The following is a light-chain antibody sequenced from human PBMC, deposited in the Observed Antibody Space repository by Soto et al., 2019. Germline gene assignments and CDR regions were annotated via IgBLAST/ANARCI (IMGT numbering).Light chain of an antibody. CDR1: QSVNSD. CDR2: DAS. Sequence: IVLTQSPATVPASPGERVTLSCRASQSVNSDLAWYQQTPGQAPRPLIYDASTRAAGAPARFSGSGSGTEFTLTISSLQSEDFALYYCQQYSQWPLYTFGQGTKVDIK. CDR3: QQYSQWPLYT. V-gene: IGKV3-15*01. J-gene: IGKJ2*01.